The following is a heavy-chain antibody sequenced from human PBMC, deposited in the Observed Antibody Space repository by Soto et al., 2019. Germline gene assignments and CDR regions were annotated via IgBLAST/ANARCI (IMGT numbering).Heavy chain of an antibody. Sequence: SGAEVKKPGSSVKVSCKASGGTSSRYGISWVRQAPGQGLEWMGGIIPMFGSANYAQKFQDRVTITADESTSTAYMELSSLRSEDTAVYYCAREENTAMVNWFGPWGQGTQVTVSS. D-gene: IGHD5-18*01. V-gene: IGHV1-69*01. J-gene: IGHJ5*02. CDR2: IIPMFGSA. CDR3: AREENTAMVNWFGP. CDR1: GGTSSRYG.